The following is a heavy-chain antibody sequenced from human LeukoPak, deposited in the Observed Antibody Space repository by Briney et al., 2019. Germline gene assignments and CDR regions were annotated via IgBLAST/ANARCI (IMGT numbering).Heavy chain of an antibody. D-gene: IGHD3-10*01. CDR1: GGSISSYY. CDR2: IYTSGST. V-gene: IGHV4-4*07. Sequence: SETLSLTCTVSGGSISSYYWSWIRQPAGKGLEWIGRIYTSGSTNYNPSLKSRVTISVDKSKNQFSLKLSSVTAADTAVYYCARVIHYYGSGSPFDYWGQGTLVTVSS. CDR3: ARVIHYYGSGSPFDY. J-gene: IGHJ4*02.